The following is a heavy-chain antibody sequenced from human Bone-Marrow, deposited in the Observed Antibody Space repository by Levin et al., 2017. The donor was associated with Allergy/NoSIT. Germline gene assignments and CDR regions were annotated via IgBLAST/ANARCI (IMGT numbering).Heavy chain of an antibody. V-gene: IGHV3-30*01. CDR2: ISHNGDKK. D-gene: IGHD6-25*01. Sequence: QAGGSLRLSCAVSGFLLSSHAIHWVRQAPDKGLEWVTVISHNGDKKYYADSVKGRFTISRDNSKNTAYLEMNNLRVEDTAVYYCVRDERGISGYIYWFRYWGQGTLVTVSS. J-gene: IGHJ4*02. CDR3: VRDERGISGYIYWFRY. CDR1: GFLLSSHA.